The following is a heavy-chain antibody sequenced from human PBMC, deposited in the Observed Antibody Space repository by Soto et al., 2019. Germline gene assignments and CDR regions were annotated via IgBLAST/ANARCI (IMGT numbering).Heavy chain of an antibody. CDR1: GFTFSTYG. CDR2: ISYDGSNK. CDR3: FVPNYDILTGYYQVSDFDS. Sequence: GGSLRLSCAASGFTFSTYGMHWVRPAPGKGLEWVAVISYDGSNKYYADSVKGRFTISRDNSKNTLYLQMNSLRAEDTAVYYCFVPNYDILTGYYQVSDFDSWGQGTLVTVSS. J-gene: IGHJ4*02. V-gene: IGHV3-30*03. D-gene: IGHD3-9*01.